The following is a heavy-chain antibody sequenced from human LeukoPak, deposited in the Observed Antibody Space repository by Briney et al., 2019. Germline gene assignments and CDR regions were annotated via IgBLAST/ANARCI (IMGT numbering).Heavy chain of an antibody. J-gene: IGHJ3*02. CDR2: ISTYNSHT. D-gene: IGHD1-26*01. V-gene: IGHV1-18*01. Sequence: ASVKVSCKASGYTFTSYGISWLRQAPGQGLEWMGWISTYNSHTNYAQKLQGRVTMTTDTSTSTAYMELRNLRSDDTAVYYCARGGRWELPRPYAFDIWGQGTMVTVSS. CDR3: ARGGRWELPRPYAFDI. CDR1: GYTFTSYG.